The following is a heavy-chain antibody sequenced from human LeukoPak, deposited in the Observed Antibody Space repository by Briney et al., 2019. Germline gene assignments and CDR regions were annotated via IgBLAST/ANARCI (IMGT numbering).Heavy chain of an antibody. CDR1: GYTFTTYG. CDR2: ISTYNGHT. CDR3: ARGGTSMPDDY. V-gene: IGHV1-18*01. D-gene: IGHD2-2*01. Sequence: GASVKVSCKASGYTFTTYGISWVRQAPGQGLEWMGWISTYNGHTNYAQKFQGRVTMTRNTSISTAYMELSSLRSEDTAVYYCARGGTSMPDDYWGQGTLVTVSS. J-gene: IGHJ4*02.